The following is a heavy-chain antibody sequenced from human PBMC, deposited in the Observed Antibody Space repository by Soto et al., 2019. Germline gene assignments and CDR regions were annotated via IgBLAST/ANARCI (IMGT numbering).Heavy chain of an antibody. Sequence: PSETLSLTSSFSVTSISSYYWHWIRQPRGEGLEWIAYIYYSGSTKYNPSLKSRVTISVDTSKTQFSLKLSSVTAADTAVYYCARGDYGDYGDAFDIWGQGTMVTVSS. D-gene: IGHD4-17*01. CDR1: VTSISSYY. CDR3: ARGDYGDYGDAFDI. V-gene: IGHV4-59*01. J-gene: IGHJ3*02. CDR2: IYYSGST.